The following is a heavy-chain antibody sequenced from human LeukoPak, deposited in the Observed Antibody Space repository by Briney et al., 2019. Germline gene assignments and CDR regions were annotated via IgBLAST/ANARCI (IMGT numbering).Heavy chain of an antibody. D-gene: IGHD3-22*01. CDR1: GGSISSYY. V-gene: IGHV4-59*01. J-gene: IGHJ3*02. CDR2: IYYSGST. Sequence: SETLSLTCTVSGGSISSYYWSWIRQPTGKGLEWIGYIYYSGSTNYNPSLKSRVTISVDTSKNQFSLKLSSVTAADTAVYYCARYDDSSGYYPNDAFDIWGQGTMVTVSS. CDR3: ARYDDSSGYYPNDAFDI.